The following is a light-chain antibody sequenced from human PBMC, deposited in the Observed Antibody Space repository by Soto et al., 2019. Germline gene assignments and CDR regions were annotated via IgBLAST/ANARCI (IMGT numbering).Light chain of an antibody. V-gene: IGKV1-39*01. Sequence: DIPMTQSPSSLSASVGDRVAITCRAGQSISNFLNWYRQKPGTAPKLLIYAASRLQSDVPSRFSGSGSGTAFTLTINSLQPEDVATYYCQQSNSIPSTFGQGTKLEI. CDR3: QQSNSIPST. J-gene: IGKJ2*01. CDR1: QSISNF. CDR2: AAS.